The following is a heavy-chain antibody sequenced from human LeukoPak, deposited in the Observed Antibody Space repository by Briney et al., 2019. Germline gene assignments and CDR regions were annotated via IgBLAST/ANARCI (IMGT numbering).Heavy chain of an antibody. CDR3: AKDKRSGSSRGNYYGMDV. J-gene: IGHJ6*02. Sequence: GGSLRLSWAASGFTFSSYAMSWVRQAPGKGLEWGSAISGSGDNTYYADSVKGRFTISRDNSKNTLYLKMNSLSAEDTAVYYCAKDKRSGSSRGNYYGMDVWGQGTTVTVSS. V-gene: IGHV3-23*01. CDR1: GFTFSSYA. CDR2: ISGSGDNT. D-gene: IGHD6-13*01.